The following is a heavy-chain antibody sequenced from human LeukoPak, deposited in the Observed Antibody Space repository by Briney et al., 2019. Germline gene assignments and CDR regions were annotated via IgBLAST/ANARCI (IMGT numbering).Heavy chain of an antibody. Sequence: ASVKVSCKASGGTFSSYAISWVRQAPGQGLEWMGGIIPIFGTANYAQKFQGRVTITADESTSTAYMELSSLRSEDTAVYYCARDPGEGSYPDYWGQGTLVTVSS. J-gene: IGHJ4*02. CDR3: ARDPGEGSYPDY. CDR2: IIPIFGTA. CDR1: GGTFSSYA. D-gene: IGHD1-26*01. V-gene: IGHV1-69*01.